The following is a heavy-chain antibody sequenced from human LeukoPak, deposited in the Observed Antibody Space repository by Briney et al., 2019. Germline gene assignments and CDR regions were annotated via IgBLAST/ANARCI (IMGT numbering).Heavy chain of an antibody. CDR2: IRYDGSNK. V-gene: IGHV3-30*02. D-gene: IGHD6-19*01. J-gene: IGHJ4*02. Sequence: GGPLRLSCAASGFTFSSYGMHWVRQAPGKGLEWVAFIRYDGSNKYYADSVKGRFTISRDNSKNTLYLQMNSLRAEDTAVYYCAKDIGPYSSGWYRGGDYWGQGTLVTVPS. CDR1: GFTFSSYG. CDR3: AKDIGPYSSGWYRGGDY.